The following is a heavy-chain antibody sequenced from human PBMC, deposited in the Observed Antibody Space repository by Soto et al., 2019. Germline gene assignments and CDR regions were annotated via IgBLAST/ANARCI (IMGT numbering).Heavy chain of an antibody. D-gene: IGHD3-10*01. CDR2: ISSHSASV. CDR1: GFTFDDYA. J-gene: IGHJ4*02. CDR3: ATDFGGIFYSRLHYFDF. Sequence: EVQLVESGGGLVQPGRSLRLSCAASGFTFDDYAMHWVRQTPGKGLEWVSGISSHSASVDYADSVKGRFTISRDNAKNSMYLKMSSLRAEDTALYYCATDFGGIFYSRLHYFDFWGQGTLVTVSS. V-gene: IGHV3-9*01.